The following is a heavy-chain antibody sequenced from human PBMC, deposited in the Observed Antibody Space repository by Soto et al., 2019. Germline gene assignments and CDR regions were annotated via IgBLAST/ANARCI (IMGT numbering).Heavy chain of an antibody. CDR3: AKDPNGDYVGAFDI. CDR2: ISASGGST. J-gene: IGHJ3*02. Sequence: EVQLLESGGGLEQPGGSLRLSCAASGFTFSTYAMSWVRQAPGAGLEWVSGISASGGSTYYADSVKGRFTISRDNSKNHLLLQMNSLSAEDTALYYCAKDPNGDYVGAFDIWGPGTMVTVSS. V-gene: IGHV3-23*01. CDR1: GFTFSTYA. D-gene: IGHD4-17*01.